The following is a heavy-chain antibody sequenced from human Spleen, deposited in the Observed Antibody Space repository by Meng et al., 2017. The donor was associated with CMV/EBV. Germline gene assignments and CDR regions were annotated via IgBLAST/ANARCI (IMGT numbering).Heavy chain of an antibody. V-gene: IGHV4-59*01. CDR3: ARDGSGRYYYGSGSDAFDI. Sequence: SETLSLTCTVSGGSISSYYWSWIRQSPGKGLEWIGYIYYSGSTNYNPSPKSRVTISVDTSKNQFSLKLSSVTAADTAVYYCARDGSGRYYYGSGSDAFDIWGQGTMVTVSS. CDR2: IYYSGST. J-gene: IGHJ3*02. CDR1: GGSISSYY. D-gene: IGHD3-10*01.